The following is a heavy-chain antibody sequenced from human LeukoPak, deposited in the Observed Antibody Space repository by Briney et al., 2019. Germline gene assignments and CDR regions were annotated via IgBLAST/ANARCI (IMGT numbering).Heavy chain of an antibody. Sequence: PSETLSLTCTVSGGSISSSSYYWGWIRQPPGKGLEWIGSIYYSGSTYYNPSLKSRVTISVATSKHQFSLKLSSVPAADTPVYYCARYKMRGDYVDYWGQGTLVTVSS. J-gene: IGHJ4*02. CDR2: IYYSGST. CDR1: GGSISSSSYY. D-gene: IGHD1-14*01. V-gene: IGHV4-39*01. CDR3: ARYKMRGDYVDY.